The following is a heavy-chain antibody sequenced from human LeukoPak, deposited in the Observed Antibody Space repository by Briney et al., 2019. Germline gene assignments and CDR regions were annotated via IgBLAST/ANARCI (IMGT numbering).Heavy chain of an antibody. J-gene: IGHJ6*04. CDR2: ISSNSSYT. D-gene: IGHD5-18*01. V-gene: IGHV3-11*06. CDR3: ARGEDTAMVVLGGYGMDV. Sequence: GGSLRLSCAASGFTFSDYYMSWIRQAPGKGREWVSYISSNSSYTNYADSVKGRFTISRDNDNNSLYLQMNSLRAEDTAVYYCARGEDTAMVVLGGYGMDVWGKGTTVTVSS. CDR1: GFTFSDYY.